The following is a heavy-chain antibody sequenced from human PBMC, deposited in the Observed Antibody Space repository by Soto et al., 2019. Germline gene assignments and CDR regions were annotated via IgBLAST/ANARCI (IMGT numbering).Heavy chain of an antibody. CDR2: IWYDGSNK. CDR3: ARVRYNWNHYMDV. CDR1: GFTFSSYG. V-gene: IGHV3-33*01. J-gene: IGHJ6*03. D-gene: IGHD1-20*01. Sequence: GGSLRLSCAASGFTFSSYGMHWVRQAPGKGLEWVAVIWYDGSNKYYADSVKGRFTISRDNSKNTLYLQMNSLRAEDTAVYYCARVRYNWNHYMDVWGKGTTVTVSS.